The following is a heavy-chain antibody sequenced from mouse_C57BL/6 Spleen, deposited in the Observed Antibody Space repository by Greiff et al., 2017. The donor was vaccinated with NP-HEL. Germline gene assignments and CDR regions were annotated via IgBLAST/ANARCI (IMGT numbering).Heavy chain of an antibody. CDR3: TTTNSNYLLAWFAY. CDR2: IDPENGDT. CDR1: GFNIKDDY. V-gene: IGHV14-4*01. Sequence: DVQLVESGAELVRPGASVKLSCTASGFNIKDDYMHWVKQRPEQGLEWIGWIDPENGDTEYASKFQGKATITADTSSNTAYLQLSSLTSEDTAVYYCTTTNSNYLLAWFAYWGQGTLVTVSA. D-gene: IGHD2-5*01. J-gene: IGHJ3*01.